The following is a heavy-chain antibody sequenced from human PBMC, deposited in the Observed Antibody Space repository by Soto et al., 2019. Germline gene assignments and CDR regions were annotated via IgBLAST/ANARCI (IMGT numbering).Heavy chain of an antibody. CDR1: GFTFSSYG. V-gene: IGHV3-30*03. CDR2: ISYDGSNK. D-gene: IGHD6-6*01. Sequence: PAGSLRLSCAASGFTFSSYGMHWVRQAPGKGLEWVAVISYDGSNKYYADSVKGRFTISRDNSKNTLYLQMNSLRAEDTAVYYCATTVSSYFGTDYWGQGTLVTVSS. J-gene: IGHJ4*02. CDR3: ATTVSSYFGTDY.